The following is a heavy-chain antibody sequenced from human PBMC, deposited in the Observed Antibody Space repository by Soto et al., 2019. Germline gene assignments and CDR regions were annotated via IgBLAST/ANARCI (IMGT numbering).Heavy chain of an antibody. Sequence: EVQLLESGGGLVQPGGSLRLSCAASGFTFSSYAMSWVRQAPGKGLEWVSAISGSGGSTYYADSVKGRFTISRDNSKNTVYQQRNSLGAEDTAVYDCARRPHSRSWYLDACDIWGEGKMGTGSS. V-gene: IGHV3-23*01. CDR2: ISGSGGST. CDR1: GFTFSSYA. D-gene: IGHD6-13*01. CDR3: ARRPHSRSWYLDACDI. J-gene: IGHJ3*02.